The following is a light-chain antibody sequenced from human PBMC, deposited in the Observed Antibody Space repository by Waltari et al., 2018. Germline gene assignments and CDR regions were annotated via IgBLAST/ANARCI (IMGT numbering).Light chain of an antibody. CDR1: QSLSSSY. J-gene: IGKJ2*03. Sequence: EIVLTQSPGTLSLSPGEGATLSCRASQSLSSSYLAWYQQKPGQAPRLLIYGASNRATDIPDRFTGSGSGTDFTLTINRLEPEDFAVYYCQQYGNSRGSFGQGTKLEIK. V-gene: IGKV3-20*01. CDR3: QQYGNSRGS. CDR2: GAS.